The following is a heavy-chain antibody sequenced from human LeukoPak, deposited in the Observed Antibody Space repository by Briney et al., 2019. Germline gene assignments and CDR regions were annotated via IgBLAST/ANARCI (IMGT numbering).Heavy chain of an antibody. CDR2: ISGSGGST. CDR3: AKGSYDFWSGGRLYYFDY. J-gene: IGHJ4*02. Sequence: PGGSLRLSCAASGFTFSSYAMSWVRQAPGKGLEWVSAISGSGGSTYYADSVKGLFTISRDNSKNTLYLQMNSLRAEDTAVYYCAKGSYDFWSGGRLYYFDYWGQGTLVTVSS. D-gene: IGHD3-3*01. CDR1: GFTFSSYA. V-gene: IGHV3-23*01.